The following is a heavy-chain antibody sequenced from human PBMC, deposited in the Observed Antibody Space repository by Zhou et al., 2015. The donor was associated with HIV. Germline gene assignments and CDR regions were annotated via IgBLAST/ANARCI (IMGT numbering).Heavy chain of an antibody. CDR2: IIPILGIA. V-gene: IGHV1-69*02. D-gene: IGHD3-3*01. J-gene: IGHJ6*02. CDR1: GGTFSSYT. Sequence: QVQLVQSGAEVKKPGSSVKVSCKASGGTFSSYTISWVRQAPGQGLEWMGRIIPILGIANYAQKFQGRVTITADKSTSTAYMELSSLRSEDTAVYYCARKMEWLYGMDVWGQGTTVTVSS. CDR3: ARKMEWLYGMDV.